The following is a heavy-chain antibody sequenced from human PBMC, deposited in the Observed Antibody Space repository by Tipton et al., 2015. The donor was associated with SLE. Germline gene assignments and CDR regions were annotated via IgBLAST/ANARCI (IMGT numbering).Heavy chain of an antibody. J-gene: IGHJ3*02. Sequence: LRLSCAASGFTFSSYSMNWVRQPPGKGLEWIGSIYYSGSTYYNPSLKSRVTISVDTSKNQFSLKLSSVTAADTAVYYCARQGVVVIATPDAFDIWGQGTMVTVSS. CDR1: GFTFSSYS. CDR2: IYYSGST. CDR3: ARQGVVVIATPDAFDI. D-gene: IGHD2-21*01. V-gene: IGHV4-39*07.